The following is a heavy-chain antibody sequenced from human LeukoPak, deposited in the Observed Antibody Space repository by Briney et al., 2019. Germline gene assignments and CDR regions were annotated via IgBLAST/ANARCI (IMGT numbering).Heavy chain of an antibody. CDR1: GYTLTELS. CDR3: ATPDWGYSSSWYGFDAFDI. D-gene: IGHD6-13*01. V-gene: IGHV1-24*01. Sequence: ASVKVSCKVSGYTLTELSMHWVRQAPGKGLEWMGGFDPEDGETIYAQKFQGRVTMTEDTSTDTAYMELSSLRSEDTAVYYCATPDWGYSSSWYGFDAFDIWGQGTMVTVSS. J-gene: IGHJ3*02. CDR2: FDPEDGET.